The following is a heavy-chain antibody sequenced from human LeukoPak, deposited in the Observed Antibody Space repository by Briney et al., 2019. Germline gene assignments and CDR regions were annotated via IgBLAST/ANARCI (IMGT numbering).Heavy chain of an antibody. CDR3: ARAICSGGSCYEDY. CDR2: IWYDGSNK. Sequence: GGSLRLSCAASGFTFSSYGMHWVRQAPGKGLEWVAVIWYDGSNKYYADSVKGRFTISRDNSKNTLYLRMNSLRAEDTAVYYCARAICSGGSCYEDYWGQGTLVTVSS. CDR1: GFTFSSYG. V-gene: IGHV3-33*01. D-gene: IGHD2-15*01. J-gene: IGHJ4*02.